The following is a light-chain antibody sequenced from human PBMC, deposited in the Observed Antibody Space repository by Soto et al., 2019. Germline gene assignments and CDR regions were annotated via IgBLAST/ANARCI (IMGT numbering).Light chain of an antibody. CDR2: AAS. CDR3: QQYYNYPPT. CDR1: QGISSY. J-gene: IGKJ1*01. V-gene: IGKV1-8*01. Sequence: AIRMTQSPSSFSASTGDRVTITCRASQGISSYLAWYQQKPGKAPKLLIYAASTLQSGVPSRFSGSGSGTDFTLTIRCLQSEDFATYYCQQYYNYPPTFGQGTKVEI.